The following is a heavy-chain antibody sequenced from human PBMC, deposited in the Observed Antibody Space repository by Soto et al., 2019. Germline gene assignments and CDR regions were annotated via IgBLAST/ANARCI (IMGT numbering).Heavy chain of an antibody. D-gene: IGHD3-3*01. J-gene: IGHJ5*02. V-gene: IGHV4-59*02. Sequence: SETLFLTCTVSGGSVSSYYWSWIRQPPGKGLEWIGYIYYSGSTNYNPSLKSRVTISVDTSKNQFSLKLSSVTAADTAVYYCARALYYDFWSGYYIGSWFDPWGQGTLVTVSS. CDR1: GGSVSSYY. CDR3: ARALYYDFWSGYYIGSWFDP. CDR2: IYYSGST.